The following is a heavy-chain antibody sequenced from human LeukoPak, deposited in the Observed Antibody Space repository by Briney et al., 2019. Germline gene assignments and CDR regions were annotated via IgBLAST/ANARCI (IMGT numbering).Heavy chain of an antibody. J-gene: IGHJ4*02. CDR3: AKVSVGATFDY. CDR1: GFTFSSYG. V-gene: IGHV3-30*18. Sequence: GGSLRLSCAASGFTFSSYGMHWVRQTPGKGLEWVAVISYDGSNKYYADSVKGRFTISRDNSKNTLYLQMNSLRAEDTAVYYCAKVSVGATFDYWGQGTLVTVSS. D-gene: IGHD1-26*01. CDR2: ISYDGSNK.